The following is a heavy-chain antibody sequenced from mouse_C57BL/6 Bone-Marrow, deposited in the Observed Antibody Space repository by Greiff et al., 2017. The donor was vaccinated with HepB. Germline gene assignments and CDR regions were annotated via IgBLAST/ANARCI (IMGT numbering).Heavy chain of an antibody. CDR3: AREGIYYDYDGAWFAY. Sequence: QVQLQQSGAELARPGASVKMSCKASGYTFTSYTMHWVKQRPGQGLEWIGYINPSSGYTKYNLKFKDKATLTADKSSSTAYMQLSSLTSEDSAVYYCAREGIYYDYDGAWFAYWGQGTLVTVSA. CDR2: INPSSGYT. D-gene: IGHD2-4*01. CDR1: GYTFTSYT. V-gene: IGHV1-4*01. J-gene: IGHJ3*01.